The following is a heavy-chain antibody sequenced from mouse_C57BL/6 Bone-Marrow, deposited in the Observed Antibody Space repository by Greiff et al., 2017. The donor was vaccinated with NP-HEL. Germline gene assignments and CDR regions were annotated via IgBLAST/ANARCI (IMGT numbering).Heavy chain of an antibody. CDR1: GYTFTSYW. J-gene: IGHJ4*01. D-gene: IGHD2-4*01. Sequence: EVKLQESGTVLARPGASVKMSCKPSGYTFTSYWMHWVKQRPGQGLEWIGAIYPGNSDTSYNQKFKGKAKLTAVTSASTAYMELSSLTNEYSAVYYCTRTETMITTLYYYAMDYWGQGTSVTVSS. CDR2: IYPGNSDT. CDR3: TRTETMITTLYYYAMDY. V-gene: IGHV1-5*01.